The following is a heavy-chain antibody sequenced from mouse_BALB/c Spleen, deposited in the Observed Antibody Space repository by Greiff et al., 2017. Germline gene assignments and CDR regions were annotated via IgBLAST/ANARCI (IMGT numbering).Heavy chain of an antibody. CDR3: ARSSIYGYLAWFAY. Sequence: EVKLMESGAELVRPGALVKLSCKASGFNIKDYYMHWVKQRPEQGLEWIGWIDPENGNTIYDPKFQGKASITADTSSNTAYLQLSSLTSEDTAVYYCARSSIYGYLAWFAYWGQGTLVTVSA. J-gene: IGHJ3*01. CDR1: GFNIKDYY. V-gene: IGHV14-1*02. D-gene: IGHD2-2*01. CDR2: IDPENGNT.